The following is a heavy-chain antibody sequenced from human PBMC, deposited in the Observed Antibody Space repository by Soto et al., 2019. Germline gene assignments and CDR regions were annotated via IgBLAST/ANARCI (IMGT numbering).Heavy chain of an antibody. CDR2: IITIFNTA. V-gene: IGHV1-69*01. J-gene: IGHJ6*02. D-gene: IGHD2-8*01. CDR1: GGTFSTDA. Sequence: QVQLVQSGAEVKKPGSSVNVSCKASGGTFSTDAVSWVRQAPGHGLEWMGGIITIFNTANYAQNFQGRVTIAADDPGSTAYMALSSLRFEDTAVYYCAWSRCSNGVCYKLSPGVDVWGPGATVSVSS. CDR3: AWSRCSNGVCYKLSPGVDV.